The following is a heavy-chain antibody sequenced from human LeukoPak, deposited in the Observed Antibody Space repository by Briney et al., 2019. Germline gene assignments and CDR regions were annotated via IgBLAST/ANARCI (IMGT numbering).Heavy chain of an antibody. V-gene: IGHV3-11*06. CDR2: ISSSSSYT. CDR1: GFTFSAYY. CDR3: ARDQGPITMTN. D-gene: IGHD3-22*01. J-gene: IGHJ4*02. Sequence: PGGSLRLSCAASGFTFSAYYMSWIRQAPGKGLEWVSYISSSSSYTNYADSVKGRFTISRDNAKNSLYLQMNSLRAEDTAVYYCARDQGPITMTNWGQGTLVTVSS.